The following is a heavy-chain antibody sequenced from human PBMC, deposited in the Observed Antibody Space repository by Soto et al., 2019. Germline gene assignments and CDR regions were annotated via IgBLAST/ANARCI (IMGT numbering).Heavy chain of an antibody. CDR1: GGSISSSSYY. D-gene: IGHD3-16*01. CDR2: IYYSGST. V-gene: IGHV4-39*01. J-gene: IGHJ4*02. Sequence: QLQLQESGPGLVKPSETLSLTCTVSGGSISSSSYYWGWIRQPPGKGLEWIGSIYYSGSTYYNPSLKSRVTISVDTSKNQFSLKLSSVTAADTAVYYCAGRGSFEGVGFIDYWGQGTLVTVSS. CDR3: AGRGSFEGVGFIDY.